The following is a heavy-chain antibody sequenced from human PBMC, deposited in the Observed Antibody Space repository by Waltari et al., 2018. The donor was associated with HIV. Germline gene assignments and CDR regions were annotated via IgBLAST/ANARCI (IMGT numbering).Heavy chain of an antibody. V-gene: IGHV3-23*01. Sequence: EVQLLESGGGLVQPGGSLRLPCAASGFNFRAYIMTWVRQAPGEGLEWVSGISATGKTYYADSVKGRFTISRDNSKNTLSLLMNSLRVEDTAVYYCAKVSVGIPVAGTKVSWGQGTLVTVSS. CDR3: AKVSVGIPVAGTKVS. D-gene: IGHD6-19*01. J-gene: IGHJ5*02. CDR1: GFNFRAYI. CDR2: ISATGKT.